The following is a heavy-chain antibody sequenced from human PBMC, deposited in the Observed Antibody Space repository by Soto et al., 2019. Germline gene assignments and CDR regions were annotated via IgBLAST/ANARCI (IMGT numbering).Heavy chain of an antibody. V-gene: IGHV1-69*01. CDR3: AREDSSPFYYGVDV. CDR2: IIPNFGST. D-gene: IGHD2-2*01. Sequence: QVQLVQSGAEVKKPGSSVKVSCKASGGSFGTYAVSWVRQAPGQGLEWMGAIIPNFGSTNYAQKFQGRLTITADESTSTAYMELSRLKSEDTDVYYCAREDSSPFYYGVDVWGQGTTVTVSS. CDR1: GGSFGTYA. J-gene: IGHJ6*02.